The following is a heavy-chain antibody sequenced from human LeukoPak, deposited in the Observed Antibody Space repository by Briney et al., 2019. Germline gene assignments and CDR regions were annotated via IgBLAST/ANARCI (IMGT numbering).Heavy chain of an antibody. CDR1: GGSISSGGYY. CDR3: ARALQQDYYYGMDV. CDR2: IYYSGST. V-gene: IGHV4-31*03. Sequence: SETLSLTCTVSGGSISSGGYYWRWIRQHPGKGLEWIGYIYYSGSTYYNPSLKSRVTISVDTSKNQFSLKLSSVTAADTAVYYCARALQQDYYYGMDVWGQGTTVTVSS. J-gene: IGHJ6*02. D-gene: IGHD4-11*01.